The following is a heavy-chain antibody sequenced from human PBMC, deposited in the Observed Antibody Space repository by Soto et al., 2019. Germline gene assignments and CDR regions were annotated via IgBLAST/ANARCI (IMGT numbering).Heavy chain of an antibody. D-gene: IGHD5-12*01. CDR1: GFTVSSNH. CDR2: FYSGGST. J-gene: IGHJ3*02. Sequence: EVQVVESGGGLVQPGGSLRLSCAASGFTVSSNHMSWVRQAPGRGLEWDSVFYSGGSTYYEDFVKGRFTISRDNSMNTLILQTNSLRAEDTAVYYGARDLWILAFDSWGQGTRVTVSS. CDR3: ARDLWILAFDS. V-gene: IGHV3-66*01.